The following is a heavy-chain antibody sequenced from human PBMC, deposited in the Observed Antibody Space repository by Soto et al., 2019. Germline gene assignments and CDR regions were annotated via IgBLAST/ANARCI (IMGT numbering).Heavy chain of an antibody. D-gene: IGHD3-3*01. CDR1: VSSINTYY. J-gene: IGHJ4*02. Sequence: QVQLQESGPGLVKPSETLSLTCTVPVSSINTYYWNWIRQPPGKGLEWIGYIYYTGNTNYNPSLKSRLTMSVDPSKNQLSRKLNSVTAADTAVYYCARGKREWFPFDLWGQGTLVTVSS. CDR2: IYYTGNT. CDR3: ARGKREWFPFDL. V-gene: IGHV4-59*01.